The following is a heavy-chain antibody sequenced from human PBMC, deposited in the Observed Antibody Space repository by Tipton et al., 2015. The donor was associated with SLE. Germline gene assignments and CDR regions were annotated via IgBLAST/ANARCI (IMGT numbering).Heavy chain of an antibody. V-gene: IGHV4-59*08. Sequence: TLSLTCTVSGGSISGYYWSWIRQPPGKGLEWIGYIYSSGSTNYNPSLKSRVTISVDTSQNQFSLNLNSVTAADTAVYYCAKHDRGRDAFDIWGQGTMVTVSS. CDR1: GGSISGYY. CDR2: IYSSGST. CDR3: AKHDRGRDAFDI. J-gene: IGHJ3*02. D-gene: IGHD3-16*02.